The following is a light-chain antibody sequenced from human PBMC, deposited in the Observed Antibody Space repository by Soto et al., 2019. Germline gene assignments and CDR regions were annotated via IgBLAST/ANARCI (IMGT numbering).Light chain of an antibody. CDR1: QSITSN. CDR3: QQYNNWTPRT. CDR2: GAS. J-gene: IGKJ1*01. V-gene: IGKV3-15*01. Sequence: EILMTQSPSTLAVSAGERATLSCGASQSITSNLAWYQQKPGQAPRLLIYGASTTATGIPARFSGSGSGTEFTLTISSLQSEDFAVYYCQQYNNWTPRTFGQGTKV.